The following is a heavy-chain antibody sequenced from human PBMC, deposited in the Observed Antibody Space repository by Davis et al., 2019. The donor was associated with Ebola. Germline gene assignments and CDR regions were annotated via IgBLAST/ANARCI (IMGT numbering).Heavy chain of an antibody. V-gene: IGHV3-23*01. CDR2: ISGSGGST. D-gene: IGHD2-2*02. CDR3: AKLRVVVPAAIPHHYYFDY. CDR1: GFTFSSYA. J-gene: IGHJ4*02. Sequence: GESLKISCAASGFTFSSYAMSWVRQAPGKGLEWVSAISGSGGSTYYADSVKGRFTISRDNSKNTLYLQMNSLRAEDTAVYYCAKLRVVVPAAIPHHYYFDYWGQGTLVTVSS.